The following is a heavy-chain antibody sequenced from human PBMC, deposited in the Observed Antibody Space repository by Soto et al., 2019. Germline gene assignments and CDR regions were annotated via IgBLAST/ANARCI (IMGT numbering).Heavy chain of an antibody. CDR2: IKGDGSAT. CDR3: ARDPVTAD. Sequence: EVQLVESGGGLVRPGGSLRLSCAASGFTLSDYWMSWVRQAPGKGLEWVGNIKGDGSATHYVDSVKGRFTISRDSAENSIHLQINNLRAEDTAMYYCARDPVTADWGQGTLVTVSS. J-gene: IGHJ4*02. CDR1: GFTLSDYW. V-gene: IGHV3-7*03.